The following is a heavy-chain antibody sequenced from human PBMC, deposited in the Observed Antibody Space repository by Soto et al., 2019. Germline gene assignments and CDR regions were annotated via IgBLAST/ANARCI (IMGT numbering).Heavy chain of an antibody. Sequence: QVQLQESGPGLVKPSQTLSLTGTVSGGSISSGGYYWSWIRQHPGKGLEWIGYIYYSGSTYYNPSLKSRVTISVDTSKNQFSLKLSSVTAADTAVYYCARDSTVTTAFDYWGQGTLVTVSS. CDR1: GGSISSGGYY. CDR2: IYYSGST. V-gene: IGHV4-31*03. J-gene: IGHJ4*02. D-gene: IGHD4-17*01. CDR3: ARDSTVTTAFDY.